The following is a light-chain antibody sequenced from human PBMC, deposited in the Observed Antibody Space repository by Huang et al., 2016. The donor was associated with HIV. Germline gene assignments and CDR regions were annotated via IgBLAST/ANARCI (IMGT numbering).Light chain of an antibody. V-gene: IGKV3-11*01. CDR1: PSVGNY. CDR3: QQRSSPLT. J-gene: IGKJ4*01. Sequence: EIVLTQSPATLSLSPGPRATLSCRTSPSVGNYLAWYQQRPGQAPRLLIYDASNRATGIPARFSGSGSGTAFTLTISSLEPDDFAVYYCQQRSSPLTFGGGTKVEIK. CDR2: DAS.